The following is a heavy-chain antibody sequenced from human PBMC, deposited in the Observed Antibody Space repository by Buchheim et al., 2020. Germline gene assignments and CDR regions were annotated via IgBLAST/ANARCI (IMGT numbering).Heavy chain of an antibody. CDR2: INHSGST. Sequence: QVQLQQWGAGLLKPSETLSLTCAVYGGSFSGYYWSWIRQPPGKGLEWIGEINHSGSTNYNPSLKSRVTISVDTSKNQFSLKLSSVTAADTAVYYCARGTVSKKTVFQHWGQGTL. V-gene: IGHV4-34*01. D-gene: IGHD4-17*01. J-gene: IGHJ1*01. CDR1: GGSFSGYY. CDR3: ARGTVSKKTVFQH.